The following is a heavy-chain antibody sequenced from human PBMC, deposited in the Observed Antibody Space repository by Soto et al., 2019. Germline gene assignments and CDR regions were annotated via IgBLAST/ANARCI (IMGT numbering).Heavy chain of an antibody. J-gene: IGHJ4*02. V-gene: IGHV4-61*01. Sequence: SETLSLTCTVSGGSVSSGSYYWSWIRQPPGKGLEWIGYISNSGSTKYNPSLKSRVAISVDTSKNSLYLQMNSLRAEDTAVYYCARDSNYDSSGSHLDYWGQGTLVTVSS. CDR3: ARDSNYDSSGSHLDY. CDR2: ISNSGST. D-gene: IGHD3-22*01. CDR1: GGSVSSGSYY.